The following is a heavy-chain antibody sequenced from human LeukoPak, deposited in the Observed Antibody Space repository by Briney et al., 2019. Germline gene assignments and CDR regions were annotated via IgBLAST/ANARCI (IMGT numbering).Heavy chain of an antibody. J-gene: IGHJ4*02. V-gene: IGHV1-2*02. Sequence: ASVKVSCKASGYPFTGYYLHWVRQAPGQGLEWMAWINPNSGDTKYAQKLQGRVTMTRDTSIRTAYMELSSLRSDDTAVYYCARDGGYYYDSSGYYYWGQGTLVTVSS. CDR1: GYPFTGYY. D-gene: IGHD3-22*01. CDR2: INPNSGDT. CDR3: ARDGGYYYDSSGYYY.